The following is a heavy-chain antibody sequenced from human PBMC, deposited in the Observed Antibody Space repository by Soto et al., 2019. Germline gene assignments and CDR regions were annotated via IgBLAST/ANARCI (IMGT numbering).Heavy chain of an antibody. CDR1: GGSISSSSYY. CDR3: ARISVASRYMDV. D-gene: IGHD5-12*01. CDR2: FYYSGST. J-gene: IGHJ6*03. V-gene: IGHV4-39*01. Sequence: QLQLEESGPGLVKPSETLSLTCTVSGGSISSSSYYWGWIRQSPGRGLEWIGSFYYSGSTYYSQSLRSRVTISGDTSRKQISLRLSSVTAADTAVYYCARISVASRYMDVWGKGTTVTVSS.